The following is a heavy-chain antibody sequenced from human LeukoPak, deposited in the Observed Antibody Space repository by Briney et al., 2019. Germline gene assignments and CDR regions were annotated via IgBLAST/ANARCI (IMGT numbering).Heavy chain of an antibody. D-gene: IGHD3-22*01. V-gene: IGHV3-66*02. J-gene: IGHJ4*02. Sequence: GESLKISCKGSGYSFTSYWISWVRQAPGKGLEWVSVIYSGGSTYYADSVKGRFTISRDNSKNTLYLQMNSLRAEDTAVYYCAREKDSSGYYYGGVDYWGQGTLVTVSS. CDR1: GYSFTSYW. CDR2: IYSGGST. CDR3: AREKDSSGYYYGGVDY.